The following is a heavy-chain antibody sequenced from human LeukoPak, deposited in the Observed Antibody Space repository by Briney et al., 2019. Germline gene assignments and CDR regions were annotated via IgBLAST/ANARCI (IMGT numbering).Heavy chain of an antibody. Sequence: ASVKVSCKTSGGTFNSYAISWVRQAPGQGLEWMGGITAIFRTTNYAQKFQGRVTITADESMSSVYMELSSLRSEDTAVYYCARHSGYHSTMYLDYWGQGTLVTVSS. CDR3: ARHSGYHSTMYLDY. D-gene: IGHD3-22*01. CDR2: ITAIFRTT. CDR1: GGTFNSYA. V-gene: IGHV1-69*13. J-gene: IGHJ4*02.